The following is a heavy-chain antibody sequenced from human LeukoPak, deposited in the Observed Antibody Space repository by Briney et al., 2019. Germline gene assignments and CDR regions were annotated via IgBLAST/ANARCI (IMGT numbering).Heavy chain of an antibody. J-gene: IGHJ4*02. Sequence: SETLSLTCTVSGGSISSGSYYWSWIRQPAGKGLEWIGRIYTSGSTNYNPSLKSRVTISVDTSKNQFSLKLSSVTAADTAVYYCARGSGYCSGGSCRPFDYWGQGTLVTVSS. CDR3: ARGSGYCSGGSCRPFDY. CDR2: IYTSGST. D-gene: IGHD2-15*01. V-gene: IGHV4-61*02. CDR1: GGSISSGSYY.